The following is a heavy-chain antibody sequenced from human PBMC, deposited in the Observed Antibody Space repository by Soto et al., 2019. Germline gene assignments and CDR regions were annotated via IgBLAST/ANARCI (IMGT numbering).Heavy chain of an antibody. V-gene: IGHV4-59*08. Sequence: QVQLQESGPGLVKPSETLSLTCTVSGGSITNYYCSWFRQPPGKGLEWIGYIQYNGYSAYNLSLKXXVXXSMATSKTHFSLMRESVTATDTAVYYCARHGFGSLHGLVDVWGQGTTVIVSS. J-gene: IGHJ6*02. CDR3: ARHGFGSLHGLVDV. CDR1: GGSITNYY. D-gene: IGHD3-10*01. CDR2: IQYNGYS.